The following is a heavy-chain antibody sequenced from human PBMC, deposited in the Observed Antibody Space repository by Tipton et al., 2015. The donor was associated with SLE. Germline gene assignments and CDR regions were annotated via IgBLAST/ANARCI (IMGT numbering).Heavy chain of an antibody. CDR3: ARDPYDSTWRNGWFDP. V-gene: IGHV4-38-2*02. J-gene: IGHJ5*02. CDR1: GYSLTSGDY. D-gene: IGHD6-13*01. Sequence: TLSLTCAVSGYSLTSGDYWGWFREPPGKGLEGVGSLYYRWGNYYYPSLKIRVTLSTDTSKNEIYLKLTSVTATDTAVYFCARDPYDSTWRNGWFDPWGQGTLVTVSS. CDR2: LYYRWGN.